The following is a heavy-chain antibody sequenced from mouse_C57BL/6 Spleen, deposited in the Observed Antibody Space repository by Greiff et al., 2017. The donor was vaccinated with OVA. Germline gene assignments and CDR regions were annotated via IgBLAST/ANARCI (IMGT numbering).Heavy chain of an antibody. J-gene: IGHJ1*03. V-gene: IGHV3-6*01. D-gene: IGHD1-1*01. CDR1: GYSITSGYY. CDR3: ARVGSYWYFDV. Sequence: DVKLQESGPGLVKPSQSLSLTCSVTGYSITSGYYWNWIRQLPGNKLEWMGYISYDGSNNYNPSLKNRISITRDTSKNQLFLKLKSVTTEDTASYYCARVGSYWYFDVWGTGTTVTVSS. CDR2: ISYDGSN.